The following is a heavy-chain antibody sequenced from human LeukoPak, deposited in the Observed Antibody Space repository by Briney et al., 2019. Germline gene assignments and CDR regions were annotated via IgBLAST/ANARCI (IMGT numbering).Heavy chain of an antibody. CDR1: GFTFRDYA. CDR3: AKSLDSSSWYSFDY. V-gene: IGHV3-9*01. Sequence: GRSLRLSCAASGFTFRDYAMDWVRQAPGKGLEWVSCLSWNSASIAYADSVKGRFTISRDNAKNSLYLQMNSLRAEDTALYYCAKSLDSSSWYSFDYWGQGTLVTVSS. J-gene: IGHJ4*02. D-gene: IGHD6-13*01. CDR2: LSWNSASI.